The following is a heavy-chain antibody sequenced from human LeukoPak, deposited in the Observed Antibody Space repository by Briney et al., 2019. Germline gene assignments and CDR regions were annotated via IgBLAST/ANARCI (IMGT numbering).Heavy chain of an antibody. CDR2: IYYSGIT. D-gene: IGHD2-2*01. Sequence: SETLSLTCTVSGGSISSSSYYWGWIRQPPGKGLEWIGNIYYSGITYYNPSLESRVIISVVTSKNHFSLNLSSVTTADTAVYYCGRYCSSSSCYGAFDIWGQGTAVTVSS. V-gene: IGHV4-39*07. CDR3: GRYCSSSSCYGAFDI. CDR1: GGSISSSSYY. J-gene: IGHJ3*02.